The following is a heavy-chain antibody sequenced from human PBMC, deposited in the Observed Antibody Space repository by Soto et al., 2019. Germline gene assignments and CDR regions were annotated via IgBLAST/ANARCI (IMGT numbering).Heavy chain of an antibody. J-gene: IGHJ6*02. CDR2: NNPNSGGT. V-gene: IGHV1-2*04. Sequence: ASVKVSCKASGYTFTGYYMHWVRQAPGQGLEWMGWNNPNSGGTNYAQKFQGWVTMTRDTSISTAYMELSRLRSDDTAVYYCARAEAVVVAATPSSDYYYYYGMDVWGQGTTVTVSS. CDR3: ARAEAVVVAATPSSDYYYYYGMDV. CDR1: GYTFTGYY. D-gene: IGHD2-15*01.